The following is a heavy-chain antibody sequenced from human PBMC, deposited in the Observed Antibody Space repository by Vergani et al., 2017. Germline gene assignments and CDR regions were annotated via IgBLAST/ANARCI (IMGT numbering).Heavy chain of an antibody. V-gene: IGHV1-69*01. CDR1: GGRFNRHA. Sequence: QVILEQSGPEVKKPGSSVTVSCKASGGRFNRHAISWVRQAPGQGLEWMGGIIPIFGTANYAQKFQGRVTITADESTSTAYMELSSLRSEDTAVYYCASRDITIFGVVIIRGYYYYGMDVWGQGTTVTVSS. D-gene: IGHD3-3*01. J-gene: IGHJ6*02. CDR2: IIPIFGTA. CDR3: ASRDITIFGVVIIRGYYYYGMDV.